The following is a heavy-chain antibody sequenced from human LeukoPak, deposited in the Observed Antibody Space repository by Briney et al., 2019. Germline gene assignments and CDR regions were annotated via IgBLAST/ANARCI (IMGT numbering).Heavy chain of an antibody. CDR3: ARRSLVPAAIRNDY. J-gene: IGHJ4*02. V-gene: IGHV4-34*01. D-gene: IGHD2-2*02. Sequence: PGGSLRLSCAASGFTFSSYAMSWVRQAPGKGLEWIGEINHSGSTNYNPSLKSRVTISVDTSKNQFSLKLSSVTAADTAVYYCARRSLVPAAIRNDYWGQGTLVTVSS. CDR2: INHSGST. CDR1: GFTFSSYA.